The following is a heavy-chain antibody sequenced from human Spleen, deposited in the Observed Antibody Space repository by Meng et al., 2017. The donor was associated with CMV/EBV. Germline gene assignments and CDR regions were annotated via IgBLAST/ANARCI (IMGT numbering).Heavy chain of an antibody. CDR2: IYSSGTT. CDR1: GDTIRNGGNY. D-gene: IGHD6-6*01. CDR3: ASSIVARRFYYFDY. V-gene: IGHV4-31*03. J-gene: IGHJ4*02. Sequence: SETLSLTCTVSGDTIRNGGNYWSWFRQHPGKGLEWIGHIYSSGTTYYNPSLKSRVTISIDTSKNQFSLNLSSVTAADTAVYYCASSIVARRFYYFDYWGQGTLVTVSS.